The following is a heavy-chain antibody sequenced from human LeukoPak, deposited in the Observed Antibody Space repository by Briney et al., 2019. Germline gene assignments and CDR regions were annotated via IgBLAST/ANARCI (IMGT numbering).Heavy chain of an antibody. Sequence: SVKVSCRASGGTFSSYAISWVRQAPGQGLEWMGRIIPIFGTANYAQKFQGRVTITTDESTSTAYMELSSLRSEDTAVYYCARGEFIAVAGTASFDYWGQGTLVTVSS. D-gene: IGHD6-19*01. V-gene: IGHV1-69*05. J-gene: IGHJ4*02. CDR3: ARGEFIAVAGTASFDY. CDR1: GGTFSSYA. CDR2: IIPIFGTA.